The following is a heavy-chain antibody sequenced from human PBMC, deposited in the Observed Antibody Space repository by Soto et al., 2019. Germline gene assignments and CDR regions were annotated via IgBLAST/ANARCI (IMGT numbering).Heavy chain of an antibody. CDR3: ARSGLALPYSASHWFDP. CDR2: ISDSGHYI. V-gene: IGHV3-21*01. CDR1: GFTFSTYG. Sequence: PGGSLRRSCAASGFTFSTYGMSWVRQAPGKGLEWLSSISDSGHYIYYADSVKGRFTISRDNAKNSLFLQMNSLRGEDTAVYYCARSGLALPYSASHWFDPWGHGTLVTVSS. J-gene: IGHJ5*02. D-gene: IGHD3-22*01.